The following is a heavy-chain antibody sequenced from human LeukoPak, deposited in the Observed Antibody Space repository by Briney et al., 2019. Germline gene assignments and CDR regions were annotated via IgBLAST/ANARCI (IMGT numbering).Heavy chain of an antibody. J-gene: IGHJ3*02. D-gene: IGHD3-22*01. Sequence: SETLSLTCAVSGYSSSSGYYWGWIRQPPGKGLEWIGSIYHSGSTYYNPSLKSRVTISVDTSKNQFSLKLSSVTAADTAVYYCARLYYYDSSGATDAFDIWGQGTMVTVSS. CDR1: GYSSSSGYY. CDR3: ARLYYYDSSGATDAFDI. V-gene: IGHV4-38-2*01. CDR2: IYHSGST.